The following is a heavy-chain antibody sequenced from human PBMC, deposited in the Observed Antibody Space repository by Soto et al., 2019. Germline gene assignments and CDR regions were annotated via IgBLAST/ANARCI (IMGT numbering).Heavy chain of an antibody. V-gene: IGHV4-34*01. CDR2: INHSGST. J-gene: IGHJ3*02. Sequence: SETLSLTCAVYGGSFSGYYWSWIRQPPGKGLEWIGEINHSGSTNYNPSLKSRVTISVDTSKNQFSLKLSSVTAADTAVYYRARGFEWLVFFGAFDIWGQGTMVTVSS. D-gene: IGHD6-19*01. CDR1: GGSFSGYY. CDR3: ARGFEWLVFFGAFDI.